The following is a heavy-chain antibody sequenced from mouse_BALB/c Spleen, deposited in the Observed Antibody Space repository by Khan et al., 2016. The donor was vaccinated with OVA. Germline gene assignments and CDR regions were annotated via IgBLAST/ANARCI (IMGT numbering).Heavy chain of an antibody. CDR3: ERDGSRYNYAMDY. J-gene: IGHJ4*01. CDR1: GYSITSDYA. Sequence: EVQLQESGPGLVKPSQSLSLTCTVTGYSITSDYAWNWIRQFPGNQLEWMGYISSSGSTNYNPALKSRISITRDTSKNQFFLQLNSVTTEDTATYYCERDGSRYNYAMDYWGQGTSVTVSS. V-gene: IGHV3-2*02. D-gene: IGHD2-3*01. CDR2: ISSSGST.